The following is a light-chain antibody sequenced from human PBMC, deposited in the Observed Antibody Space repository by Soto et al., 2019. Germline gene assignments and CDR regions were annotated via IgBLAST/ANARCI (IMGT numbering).Light chain of an antibody. J-gene: IGLJ3*02. V-gene: IGLV1-44*01. CDR3: AVWDDSLNAWV. CDR1: TSNIGSNT. CDR2: SND. Sequence: QSVLTQPPSASGTPGQSVTISCSGSTSNIGSNTVNWYQQLPGTAPKLLVYSNDQRPSGVPDRFSASKSGTSAFLAISGLQSEDEADYDCAVWDDSLNAWVFGEGTKLTVL.